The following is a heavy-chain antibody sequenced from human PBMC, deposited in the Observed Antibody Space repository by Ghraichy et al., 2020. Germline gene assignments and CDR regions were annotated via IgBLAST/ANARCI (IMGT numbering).Heavy chain of an antibody. CDR1: GFTFSSYA. Sequence: GGSLRLSCAASGFTFSSYAMHWVRQAPGKGLEWVAVISYDGSNKYYADSVKGRFTISRDNSKNTLYLQMNSLRAEDTAVYYCARDRGLIALMDVWGKGTTVTVSS. CDR2: ISYDGSNK. D-gene: IGHD3-10*01. J-gene: IGHJ6*03. V-gene: IGHV3-30*04. CDR3: ARDRGLIALMDV.